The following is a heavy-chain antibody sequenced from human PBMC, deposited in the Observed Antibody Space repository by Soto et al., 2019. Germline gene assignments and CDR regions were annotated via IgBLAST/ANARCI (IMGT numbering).Heavy chain of an antibody. J-gene: IGHJ4*02. Sequence: QVQLVQSGAEVKKPGSSVKVSCKASGGTFSSYTISWVRQAPGQGLEWMGRIIPILGIANYAQKFQGRVTITADKSTSTAYMELSSLRSEATAVYYCARAPRGYSSGWYAIDYWGQGTLVTVSS. CDR1: GGTFSSYT. V-gene: IGHV1-69*02. D-gene: IGHD6-19*01. CDR2: IIPILGIA. CDR3: ARAPRGYSSGWYAIDY.